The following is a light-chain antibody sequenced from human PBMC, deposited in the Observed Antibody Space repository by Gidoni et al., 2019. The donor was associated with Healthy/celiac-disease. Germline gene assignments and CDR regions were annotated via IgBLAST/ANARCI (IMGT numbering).Light chain of an antibody. J-gene: IGLJ2*01. Sequence: SSEVTQPPSVSVSPGQTASITCSGDKLGDKYACWYQQKPGQSPVLVIYRDSKRPSGIPERFSGSNSGNTATLTISGTQAMDEADYYCQAWDSSTAHVVFGGGTKLTVL. CDR1: KLGDKY. CDR2: RDS. V-gene: IGLV3-1*01. CDR3: QAWDSSTAHVV.